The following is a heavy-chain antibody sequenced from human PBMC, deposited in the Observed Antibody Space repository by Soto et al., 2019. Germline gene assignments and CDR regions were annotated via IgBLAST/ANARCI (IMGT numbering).Heavy chain of an antibody. Sequence: VGSLRLSCAASGFTFDDYTMHWVRQAPGKGLEWVSLISWDGGSTYYADSVKGRFTISRDNSKNSLYLQMNSLRTEDTALYYCAKGGLVESADGMDVWGQGTTVTVSS. CDR3: AKGGLVESADGMDV. J-gene: IGHJ6*02. V-gene: IGHV3-43*01. CDR1: GFTFDDYT. D-gene: IGHD2-8*02. CDR2: ISWDGGST.